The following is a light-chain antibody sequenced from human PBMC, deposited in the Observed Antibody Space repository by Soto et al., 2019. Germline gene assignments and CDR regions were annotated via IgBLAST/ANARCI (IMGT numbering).Light chain of an antibody. V-gene: IGLV2-8*01. CDR3: PSYAGSHNPV. Sequence: QSVLTQPPSASGSPGQSVTISCTGTSSDVGGYNYVSWYQQHPGKAPKLMIYDVSKRPSGVPDRFSGSKSGNTASLTISGLQAEEEADYYRPSYAGSHNPVFATGPKVPVL. CDR2: DVS. J-gene: IGLJ1*01. CDR1: SSDVGGYNY.